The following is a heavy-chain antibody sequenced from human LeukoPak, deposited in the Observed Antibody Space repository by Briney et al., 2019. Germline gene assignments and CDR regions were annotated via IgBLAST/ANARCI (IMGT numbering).Heavy chain of an antibody. CDR3: AKGLGGGNWFDP. CDR1: GFTFSSYW. Sequence: GGSLRLSCAASGFTFSSYWMHWVRQAPGKGLEWVSAISGSGGSTYYADSVKGRFTISRDNSKNTLYLQMNSLRAEDTAVYYCAKGLGGGNWFDPWGQGTLVTVSS. V-gene: IGHV3-23*01. D-gene: IGHD3-16*01. J-gene: IGHJ5*02. CDR2: ISGSGGST.